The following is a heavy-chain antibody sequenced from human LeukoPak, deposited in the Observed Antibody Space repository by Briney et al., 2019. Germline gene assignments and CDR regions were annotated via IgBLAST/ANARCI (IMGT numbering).Heavy chain of an antibody. CDR1: GFTFSSYAMH. J-gene: IGHJ6*02. V-gene: IGHV4-39*01. Sequence: GSLRLSCAASGFTFSSYAMHWVRQAPGQGLEWIGSLLYNGNTWYNPSLESRVTISVDTSENQFSLRLTSVNAADTALYFCTRRGSGNGGTYAGMDVWGPGTSVTVSS. CDR2: LLYNGNT. CDR3: TRRGSGNGGTYAGMDV. D-gene: IGHD1-26*01.